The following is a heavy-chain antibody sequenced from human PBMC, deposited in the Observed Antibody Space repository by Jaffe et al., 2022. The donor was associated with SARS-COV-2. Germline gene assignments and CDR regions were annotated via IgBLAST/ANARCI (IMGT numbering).Heavy chain of an antibody. D-gene: IGHD5-18*01. CDR1: GFTFTSSA. Sequence: QMQLVQSGPEVKKPGTSVKVSCKASGFTFTSSAMQWVRQARGQRLEWIGWIVVGSGNTNYAQKFQERVTITRDMSTSTAYMELSSLRSEDTAVYYCAAVSGYSYGAYYYGMDVWGQGTTVTVSS. CDR2: IVVGSGNT. CDR3: AAVSGYSYGAYYYGMDV. V-gene: IGHV1-58*02. J-gene: IGHJ6*02.